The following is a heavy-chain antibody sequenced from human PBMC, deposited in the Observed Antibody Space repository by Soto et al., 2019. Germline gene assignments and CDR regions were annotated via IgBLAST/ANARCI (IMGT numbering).Heavy chain of an antibody. CDR3: ARFTGITVGGLDWELDFRDY. V-gene: IGHV4-39*07. J-gene: IGHJ4*02. CDR2: IFFTGRT. CDR1: GGSISSDSHH. D-gene: IGHD6-19*01. Sequence: SETLSLTCTVSGGSISSDSHHWDWIRQPPGKGPEWIGSIFFTGRTYYNPSLKSRVTISVDTSKNQFSLAMNYVTAADTAVYYCARFTGITVGGLDWELDFRDYWGQGTLVTVSS.